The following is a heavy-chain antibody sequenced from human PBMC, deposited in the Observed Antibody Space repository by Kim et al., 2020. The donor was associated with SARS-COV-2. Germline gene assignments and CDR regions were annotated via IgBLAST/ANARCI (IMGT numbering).Heavy chain of an antibody. J-gene: IGHJ6*02. Sequence: GGSLRLSCAASGFTFIDAWMSWVRQAPGKGLEWVGRIKSYGGTTDYAAPVKDRFTISRDASKNTVYLQMDSLTTEDTAVYYCSWNHAMYYTMNVWGQGTTVSVS. D-gene: IGHD1-1*01. CDR3: SWNHAMYYTMNV. V-gene: IGHV3-15*01. CDR1: GFTFIDAW. CDR2: IKSYGGTT.